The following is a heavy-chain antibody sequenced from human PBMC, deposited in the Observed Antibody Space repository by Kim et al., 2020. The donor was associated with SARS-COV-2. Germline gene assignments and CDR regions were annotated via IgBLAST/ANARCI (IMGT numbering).Heavy chain of an antibody. CDR3: ARDYEQWLVGLFAFDI. Sequence: AVKVSCKASGGTFSSYAISWVRQAPGQGLEWMGGIIPIFGTANYAQKFQGRVTITADESTSTAYMELSSLRSEDTAVYYCARDYEQWLVGLFAFDIWGQGTMVTVSS. D-gene: IGHD6-19*01. V-gene: IGHV1-69*13. CDR2: IIPIFGTA. CDR1: GGTFSSYA. J-gene: IGHJ3*02.